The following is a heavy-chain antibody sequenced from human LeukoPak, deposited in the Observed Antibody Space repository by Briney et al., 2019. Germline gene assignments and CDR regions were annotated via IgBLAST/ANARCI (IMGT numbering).Heavy chain of an antibody. CDR1: GFTFIGYT. D-gene: IGHD4-11*01. V-gene: IGHV3-23*01. Sequence: VGSLRLSCAASGFTFIGYTMNWVRQAPGNGLEWVTAINDGPRDTHYADPVKVPFTIDTDDSLNNIYLQMHSVRAAATAVYYKATRLQHHLDYWGQGTQVTVSS. CDR3: ATRLQHHLDY. J-gene: IGHJ4*02. CDR2: INDGPRDT.